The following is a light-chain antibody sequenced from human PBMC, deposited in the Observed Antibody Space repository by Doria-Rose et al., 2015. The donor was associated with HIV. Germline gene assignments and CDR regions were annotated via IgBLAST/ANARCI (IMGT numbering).Light chain of an antibody. CDR1: QRVKSSY. J-gene: IGKJ5*01. CDR3: QQYGTSRGT. V-gene: IGKV3-20*01. CDR2: AAS. Sequence: TQPPGTLSLSPGERATLSCRASQRVKSSYLAWYQQKPGQAPRLLIYAASTRTTGIPDRFSGSGPGTDFTLTISRLEPEDVAVYYCQQYGTSRGTFGQGTRLEIK.